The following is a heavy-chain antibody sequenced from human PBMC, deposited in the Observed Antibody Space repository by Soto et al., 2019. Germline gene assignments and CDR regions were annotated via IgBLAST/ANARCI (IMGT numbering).Heavy chain of an antibody. J-gene: IGHJ6*02. Sequence: QITLRESGPTLVKPTQTLTLTCTFSGFSLSTSGVGVAWIRQPPGKALEWLALIYWADDKRYSPSLKSRLTITKDTPKTQVVLTLTHMDPVDTATYCCAHSFGVAVMGYYHHATDVWGQGTTVTVSS. D-gene: IGHD3-3*01. CDR1: GFSLSTSGVG. CDR3: AHSFGVAVMGYYHHATDV. V-gene: IGHV2-5*02. CDR2: IYWADDK.